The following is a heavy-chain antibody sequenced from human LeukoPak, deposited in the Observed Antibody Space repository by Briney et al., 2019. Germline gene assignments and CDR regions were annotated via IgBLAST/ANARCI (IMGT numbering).Heavy chain of an antibody. Sequence: GGSLRLSCAASGFTFSSYSMSWVRQAPGKGLEWVSSISSSSSYIYYADSVKGRFTISRDNAKNSLYLQMNSLRAEDTAVYYCARALYCTGGVCYTDDAFDIWGQGTMVTVSS. J-gene: IGHJ3*02. V-gene: IGHV3-21*01. CDR1: GFTFSSYS. CDR3: ARALYCTGGVCYTDDAFDI. CDR2: ISSSSSYI. D-gene: IGHD2-8*02.